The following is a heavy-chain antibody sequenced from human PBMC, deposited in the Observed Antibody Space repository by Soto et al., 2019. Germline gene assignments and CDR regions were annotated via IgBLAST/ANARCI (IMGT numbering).Heavy chain of an antibody. Sequence: PGGSLRLSCAASGFTFSSYGMHWVRQAPGKGLEWVAVISYDGSNKYYADSVKGRFTISRDNSKNTLYLQMNSLRAEDTAVYYCAKGMVPAYYYYYGMDVWGQGTTVTVSS. CDR3: AKGMVPAYYYYYGMDV. J-gene: IGHJ6*02. CDR1: GFTFSSYG. CDR2: ISYDGSNK. V-gene: IGHV3-30*18. D-gene: IGHD3-10*01.